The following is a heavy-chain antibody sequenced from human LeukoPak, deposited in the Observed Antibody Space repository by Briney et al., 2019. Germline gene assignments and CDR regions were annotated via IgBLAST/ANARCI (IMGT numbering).Heavy chain of an antibody. CDR2: IIPIFGTA. Sequence: GSSVKVSCKASGGTFSSYAISWVRQAPGQGLEWMGGIIPIFGTANYAQKFQGRVTITTDESTSTAYMELSSLRSEDTAVYYCARDLPRKRYCSSTSCHNWFDPWGQGTLVTVSS. CDR3: ARDLPRKRYCSSTSCHNWFDP. CDR1: GGTFSSYA. V-gene: IGHV1-69*05. D-gene: IGHD2-2*01. J-gene: IGHJ5*02.